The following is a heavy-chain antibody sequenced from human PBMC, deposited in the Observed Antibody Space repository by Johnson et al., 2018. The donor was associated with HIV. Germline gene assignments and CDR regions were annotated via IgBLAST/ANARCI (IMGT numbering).Heavy chain of an antibody. Sequence: EVQLVESGGVVVQPGGSLRLSCAASGFTFEDYAMHWVRQVPGKGLEWVSLISWDGETYYADSTKGRFTISRDNSKNTLYLQMNSLRAEDTAVYYRSRGRDGYNLDAFDIWGQGTMVTVSS. D-gene: IGHD5-24*01. CDR1: GFTFEDYA. J-gene: IGHJ3*02. CDR2: ISWDGET. CDR3: SRGRDGYNLDAFDI. V-gene: IGHV3-43D*03.